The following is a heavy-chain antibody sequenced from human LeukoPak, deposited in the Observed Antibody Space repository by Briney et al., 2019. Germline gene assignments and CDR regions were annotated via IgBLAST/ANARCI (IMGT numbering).Heavy chain of an antibody. V-gene: IGHV4-39*07. D-gene: IGHD3-10*01. J-gene: IGHJ2*01. Sequence: SETLSLTCSVSGGSISTSSYYWGWIREPPGKGLAWIGSVYYNGKTSYNPSLKSRVTISVDTSKNQFSLKLSSVTAADTAVYYCACDTKGDNYYGSGSRPSWYFDLWGRGTLVTVSS. CDR3: ACDTKGDNYYGSGSRPSWYFDL. CDR2: VYYNGKT. CDR1: GGSISTSSYY.